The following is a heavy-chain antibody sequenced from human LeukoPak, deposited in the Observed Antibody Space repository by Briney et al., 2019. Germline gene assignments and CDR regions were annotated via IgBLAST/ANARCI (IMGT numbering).Heavy chain of an antibody. CDR2: ISSSGSTI. D-gene: IGHD3-22*01. V-gene: IGHV3-48*03. Sequence: GGSLRLSCAASGFTFSSYEMNWVRQAPGKGLEWVSYISSSGSTIYYADSVKGRFTISRDNAKNSLYLQMNSLRAEDTAVYYCARDSFPYYYDSSGFPNGFDYWGQGTLVTVSS. CDR3: ARDSFPYYYDSSGFPNGFDY. CDR1: GFTFSSYE. J-gene: IGHJ4*02.